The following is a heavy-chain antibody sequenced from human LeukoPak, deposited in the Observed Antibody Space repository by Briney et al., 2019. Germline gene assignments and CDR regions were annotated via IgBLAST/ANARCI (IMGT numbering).Heavy chain of an antibody. D-gene: IGHD7-27*01. CDR3: ASNPPRTGDFNY. Sequence: SVKVSCKASGGTFSSYAISWVRQAPGQGLEWMGGIIPIFGTANYAQKFQGRVTITADESTSTAYMELSSLRSEDTAVYYCASNPPRTGDFNYWGQGALVTVSS. CDR1: GGTFSSYA. J-gene: IGHJ4*02. CDR2: IIPIFGTA. V-gene: IGHV1-69*13.